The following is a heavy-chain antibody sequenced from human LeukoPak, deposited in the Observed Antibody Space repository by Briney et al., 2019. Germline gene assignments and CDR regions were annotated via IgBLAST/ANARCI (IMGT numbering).Heavy chain of an antibody. J-gene: IGHJ4*02. CDR3: ARLHSSGVYYYDSSGYYYDY. CDR2: IYYSGST. Sequence: KTSETLPLTCTVSGGSISSSSYYWGWIRQPPGKGLEWIGSIYYSGSTYYNPSLKSRVTISVDTSKNQFSLKLSSVTAADTAVYYCARLHSSGVYYYDSSGYYYDYWGQGTLVTVSS. D-gene: IGHD3-22*01. CDR1: GGSISSSSYY. V-gene: IGHV4-39*01.